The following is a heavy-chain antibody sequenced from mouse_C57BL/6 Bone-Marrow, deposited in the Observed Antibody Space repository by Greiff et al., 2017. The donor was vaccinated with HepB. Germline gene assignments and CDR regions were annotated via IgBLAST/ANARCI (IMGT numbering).Heavy chain of an antibody. D-gene: IGHD2-5*01. V-gene: IGHV8-12*01. CDR3: ARRASYYSNYGYWYFDV. Sequence: SGPGILQSSQTLSLTCSFSGFSLSTSGMGVSWIRQPSGKGLEWLAHIYWDDDKRYNPSLKSRLTISKDTSRNQVFLKITSVDTADTATYYCARRASYYSNYGYWYFDVWGTGTMVTVSS. J-gene: IGHJ1*03. CDR2: IYWDDDK. CDR1: GFSLSTSGMG.